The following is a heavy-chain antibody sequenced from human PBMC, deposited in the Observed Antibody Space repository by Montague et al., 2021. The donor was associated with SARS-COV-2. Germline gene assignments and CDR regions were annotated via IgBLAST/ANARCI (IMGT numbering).Heavy chain of an antibody. Sequence: TLSLTCTVSGDSITSDVSYWSWIRQPAGKGLEWIGRIYTTGSTNYNPSLKSRLTISLDTSKNQFSLKLSSVTAADTAVCYCARDDIRWDFDCWGQGTLVAVSS. CDR2: IYTTGST. CDR3: ARDDIRWDFDC. D-gene: IGHD1-26*01. CDR1: GDSITSDVSY. V-gene: IGHV4-61*02. J-gene: IGHJ4*02.